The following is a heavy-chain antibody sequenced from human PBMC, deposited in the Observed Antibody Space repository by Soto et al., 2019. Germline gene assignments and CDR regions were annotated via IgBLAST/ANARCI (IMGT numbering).Heavy chain of an antibody. D-gene: IGHD3-22*01. Sequence: SETLSLTCAVYGGSFSAYYWSWIRQPPGKGLEWIGEINHSGGTSYNPSLKSRVTISVDTSKSQFSLKLTSVTAADRAVYYCARGSVDTVDSSGFYECWGQGTPVTVSS. J-gene: IGHJ4*02. CDR2: INHSGGT. CDR3: ARGSVDTVDSSGFYEC. CDR1: GGSFSAYY. V-gene: IGHV4-34*01.